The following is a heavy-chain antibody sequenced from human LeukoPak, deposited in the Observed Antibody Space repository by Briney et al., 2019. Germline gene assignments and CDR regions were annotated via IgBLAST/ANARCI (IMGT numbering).Heavy chain of an antibody. CDR3: ARYRITMVRENWFDS. D-gene: IGHD3-10*01. J-gene: IGHJ5*01. CDR1: GYSISSGYY. CDR2: IYHSGST. Sequence: SETLSLTCTVSGYSISSGYYWGWIRQPPGKGLEWIGSIYHSGSTYYNPSLKSRVTISVDTSKNQFSLKLSSVTAADTAVYYCARYRITMVRENWFDSWGQGTLVTVSS. V-gene: IGHV4-38-2*02.